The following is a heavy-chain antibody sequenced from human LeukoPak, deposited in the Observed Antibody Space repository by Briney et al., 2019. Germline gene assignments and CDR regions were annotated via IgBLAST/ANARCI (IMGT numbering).Heavy chain of an antibody. J-gene: IGHJ4*02. CDR1: VLTFSGSA. V-gene: IGHV3-73*01. CDR3: TRPDDYGDY. CDR2: IRSRANTYAT. Sequence: GGSLRLSCAASVLTFSGSAIHWVRQASEKGLEWVGRIRSRANTYATAYAASVKGRFTISRDDSKNTAYLQMNSLKTEDTALYYCTRPDDYGDYWGQGTLVTVSS.